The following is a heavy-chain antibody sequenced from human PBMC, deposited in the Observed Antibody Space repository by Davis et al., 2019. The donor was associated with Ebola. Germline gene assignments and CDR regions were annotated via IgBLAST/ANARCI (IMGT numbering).Heavy chain of an antibody. D-gene: IGHD3-22*01. CDR1: GGTFSSYA. CDR3: ARDYKDDSSGFDY. J-gene: IGHJ4*02. Sequence: SVKVSCKASGGTFSSYAISWVRQAPGKGLEWMGGFDPEDGETIYAQKFQGRVTITADESTSTAYMELSSLRSEDTAVYYCARDYKDDSSGFDYWGQGTLVTVSS. V-gene: IGHV1-69*13. CDR2: FDPEDGET.